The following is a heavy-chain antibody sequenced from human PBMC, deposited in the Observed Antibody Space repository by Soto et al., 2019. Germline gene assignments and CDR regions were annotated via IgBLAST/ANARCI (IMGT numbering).Heavy chain of an antibody. Sequence: QLQLQESGPGLVKPSETLSLTCTVSGGSITRNNHYWGWIRQSPGKGLEWIGSILYSGSINYNPSLKSRVTISVETSKNQCSLKMSSVTAADTAVYYGARLGSSGWYQGSYFDYWGQGTLVTVSS. V-gene: IGHV4-39*01. CDR1: GGSITRNNHY. CDR3: ARLGSSGWYQGSYFDY. CDR2: ILYSGSI. D-gene: IGHD6-19*01. J-gene: IGHJ4*02.